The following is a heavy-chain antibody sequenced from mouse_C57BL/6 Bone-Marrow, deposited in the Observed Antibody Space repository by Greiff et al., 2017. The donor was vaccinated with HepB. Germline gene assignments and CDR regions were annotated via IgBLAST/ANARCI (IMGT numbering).Heavy chain of an antibody. CDR3: ASEYFDY. J-gene: IGHJ2*01. Sequence: EVKLMESGGGLVKPGGSLKLSCAASGFTFSSYAMSWVRQTPEKRLEWVATISDGGSYTYYPDNVKGRFTISRDNAKNNLYLQMSHLKPEDTAMYYCASEYFDYWGQGTTLTVSS. CDR2: ISDGGSYT. V-gene: IGHV5-4*03. CDR1: GFTFSSYA.